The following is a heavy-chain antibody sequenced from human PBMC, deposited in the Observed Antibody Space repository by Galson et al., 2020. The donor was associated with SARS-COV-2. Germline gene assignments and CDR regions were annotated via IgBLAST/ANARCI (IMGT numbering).Heavy chain of an antibody. J-gene: IGHJ4*02. CDR1: GFTFSNAW. CDR3: TTEPRGITIFGVVIIDGDY. CDR2: IKSKTDGGTT. V-gene: IGHV3-15*01. D-gene: IGHD3-3*01. Sequence: GSLRLSCAASGFTFSNAWMSWVRQAPGKGLEWVGRIKSKTDGGTTDYAAPVKGRFTISRDDSKNTLYLQMNSLKTEDTAVYYCTTEPRGITIFGVVIIDGDYWGQGTLVTVSS.